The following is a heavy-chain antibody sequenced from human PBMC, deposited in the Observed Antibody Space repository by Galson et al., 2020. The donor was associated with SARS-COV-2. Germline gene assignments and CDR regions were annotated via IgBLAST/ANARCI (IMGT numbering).Heavy chain of an antibody. D-gene: IGHD1-1*01. CDR2: INDNGHNT. V-gene: IGHV3-64*02. CDR1: GFTFSSYG. CDR3: AGGTTGYYEV. Sequence: GGSLRLSCAASGFTFSSYGMHWVRQAPGKGLEYVSAINDNGHNTYYADSVKGRSTISRDNSKNTVYLQLGSLRIEDMAVYYCAGGTTGYYEVWGQGTLVTVSS. J-gene: IGHJ1*01.